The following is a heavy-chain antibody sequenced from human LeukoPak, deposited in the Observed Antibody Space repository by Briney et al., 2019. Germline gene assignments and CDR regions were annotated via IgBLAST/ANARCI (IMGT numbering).Heavy chain of an antibody. CDR3: AREEVAGFFTDP. J-gene: IGHJ5*02. Sequence: GGSLRLSCAASGFTFSSYEMNWVRQAPGKGLEWVSYISSSGSTIYYADSVKGRFTISRDNAKNSLYLQMISLRAEDTAVYYCAREEVAGFFTDPWGQGTLVTVSS. CDR2: ISSSGSTI. CDR1: GFTFSSYE. V-gene: IGHV3-48*03. D-gene: IGHD6-19*01.